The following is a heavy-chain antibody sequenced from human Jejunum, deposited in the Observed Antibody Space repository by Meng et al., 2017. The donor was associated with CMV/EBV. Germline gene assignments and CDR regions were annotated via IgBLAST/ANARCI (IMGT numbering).Heavy chain of an antibody. CDR3: ARDLPGGTKGTWLDL. CDR2: ISAYNGNT. CDR1: GYIFNHYG. Sequence: QVQLVHSGAEVKKPGSSGKASCKASGYIFNHYGVSWVRQAPGQGPEWMGWISAYNGNTNYAQNFQGRFTMTTDTSTSTAYMELRSLRSDDTAVYYCARDLPGGTKGTWLDLWGQGTLVTVSS. D-gene: IGHD1-14*01. J-gene: IGHJ5*02. V-gene: IGHV1-18*01.